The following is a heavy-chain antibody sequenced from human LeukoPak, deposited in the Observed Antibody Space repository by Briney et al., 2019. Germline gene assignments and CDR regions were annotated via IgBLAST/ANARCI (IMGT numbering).Heavy chain of an antibody. CDR1: GGSFSGYY. CDR3: ARGSTARLPRPPPGARMDV. D-gene: IGHD3-10*01. V-gene: IGHV4-59*01. J-gene: IGHJ6*02. CDR2: IYYSGST. Sequence: SETLSLTCAVYGGSFSGYYWSWIRQPPGKGLEWIGYIYYSGSTNYNLSLKSRVTILVDTSKNQFSLKVKSVTAADTAVYYCARGSTARLPRPPPGARMDVWGQGTTVTVSS.